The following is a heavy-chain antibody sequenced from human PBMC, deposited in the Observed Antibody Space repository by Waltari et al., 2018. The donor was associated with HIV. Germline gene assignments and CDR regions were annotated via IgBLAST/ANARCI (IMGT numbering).Heavy chain of an antibody. Sequence: QLQLQESGSGLVKPSQTLSLTCAVSGGSISSGGYSWTWIRQPPGKGLEWIGYISQSGTTYYNPSLQSRVTISLDRSKNQFSIKLRSVTAADTAVYYCARDRLSVTTRGGYYYGLDVWGQGTTVTVSS. CDR3: ARDRLSVTTRGGYYYGLDV. CDR2: ISQSGTT. J-gene: IGHJ6*02. D-gene: IGHD4-17*01. V-gene: IGHV4-30-2*01. CDR1: GGSISSGGYS.